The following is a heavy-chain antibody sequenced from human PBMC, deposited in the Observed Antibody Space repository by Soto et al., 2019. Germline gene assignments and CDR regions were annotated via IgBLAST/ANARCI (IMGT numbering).Heavy chain of an antibody. CDR1: GGTFSSYA. CDR2: LIPIFGTA. Sequence: QVQLVQSGAEVKKPGSSVKVSCKASGGTFSSYAISWVRQAPGQGREWMGGLIPIFGTANYAKKFQGRVTITADESTSTAYMELSSLRSEDTAVYYCAREITIFGVVTTYYYYGMDVWGQGTTVTVSS. V-gene: IGHV1-69*01. CDR3: AREITIFGVVTTYYYYGMDV. J-gene: IGHJ6*02. D-gene: IGHD3-3*01.